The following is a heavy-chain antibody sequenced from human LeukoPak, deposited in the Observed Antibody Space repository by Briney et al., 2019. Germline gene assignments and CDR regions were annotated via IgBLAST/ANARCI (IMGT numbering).Heavy chain of an antibody. CDR1: GGSFSGYY. D-gene: IGHD5-18*01. J-gene: IGHJ4*02. CDR2: IYHSGST. V-gene: IGHV4-34*01. CDR3: ARVAGYSYGTHDY. Sequence: SETLSLTCAVYGGSFSGYYWSWLRQPPGKGLEWIGSIYHSGSTYYNPSLKSRVTISVDTSKNQFSLKLSSVTAADTAVYYCARVAGYSYGTHDYWGQGTLVTVSS.